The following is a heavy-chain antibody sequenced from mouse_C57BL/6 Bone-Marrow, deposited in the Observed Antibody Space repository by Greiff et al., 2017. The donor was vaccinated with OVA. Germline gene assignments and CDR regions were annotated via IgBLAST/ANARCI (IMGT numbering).Heavy chain of an antibody. CDR2: ISDGGSYT. CDR3: ARGRLYAMDY. V-gene: IGHV5-4*01. J-gene: IGHJ4*01. Sequence: EVQVVESGGGLVKPGGSLKLSCAASGFTFSSYAMSWVRQTPEKRLEWVATISDGGSYTYYPDNVKGRFTISRDNAKNNLYLQMSHLKSEDTAMYYCARGRLYAMDYWGQGTSVTVSS. CDR1: GFTFSSYA.